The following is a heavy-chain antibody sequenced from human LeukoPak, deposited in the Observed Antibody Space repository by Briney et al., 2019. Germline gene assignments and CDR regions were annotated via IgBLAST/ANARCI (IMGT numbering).Heavy chain of an antibody. J-gene: IGHJ5*02. D-gene: IGHD2-2*01. CDR1: GYTFTTYD. Sequence: ASVKLCCTAAGYTFTTYDINWVRHPTGQGLGWMGWMNPNSGNTGYAQNFQGRVTITSNTAISTAYMELTSLRSEDTAVYNWATGVRHCSGTSCYVITHCFDPWGQGTQVSVSS. V-gene: IGHV1-8*01. CDR3: ATGVRHCSGTSCYVITHCFDP. CDR2: MNPNSGNT.